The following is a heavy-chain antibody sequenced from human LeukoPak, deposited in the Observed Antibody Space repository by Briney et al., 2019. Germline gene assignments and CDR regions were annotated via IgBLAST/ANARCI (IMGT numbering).Heavy chain of an antibody. Sequence: SETLSLTCTVSGVSISSSSYYWGWIRQPPGKGLEWIGSIYYSGSTYYNPSLKSRVTISVDTSKNQFSLKLSSVTAADTAVYYCAREEDSSSSAGIDYWGQGTLVTVSS. J-gene: IGHJ4*02. V-gene: IGHV4-39*07. CDR1: GVSISSSSYY. CDR2: IYYSGST. D-gene: IGHD6-6*01. CDR3: AREEDSSSSAGIDY.